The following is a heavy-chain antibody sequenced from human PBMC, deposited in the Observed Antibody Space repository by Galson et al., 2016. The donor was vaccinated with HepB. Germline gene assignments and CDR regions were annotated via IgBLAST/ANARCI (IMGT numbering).Heavy chain of an antibody. V-gene: IGHV3-30*18. CDR1: RLNISSYG. D-gene: IGHD4-17*01. CDR2: ISYEGSNK. CDR3: EKIKFIYGEWDTFDI. Sequence: SLRLSCAASRLNISSYGMHWVRQAPGKGLEWVAVISYEGSNKYYVDSVKGRFTITRDNSKNTLYLQMNSLRSEYTALYYCEKIKFIYGEWDTFDIWVQRTMVTVSS. J-gene: IGHJ3*02.